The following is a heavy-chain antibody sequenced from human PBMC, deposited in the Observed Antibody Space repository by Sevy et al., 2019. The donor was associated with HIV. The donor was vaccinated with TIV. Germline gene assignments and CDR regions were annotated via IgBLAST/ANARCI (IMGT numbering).Heavy chain of an antibody. CDR2: ISGSGYLT. D-gene: IGHD3-22*01. CDR1: GFTFSSYA. Sequence: GGSLRLSCAASGFTFSSYAMSWVRQAPGKGLELVSAISGSGYLTYYTDSVKGRFTISRDNSKNTLYLQMNSLRAEDTAVYYCEKEGGGYYYDSSGLFDYWGQGTLVTVSS. CDR3: EKEGGGYYYDSSGLFDY. V-gene: IGHV3-23*01. J-gene: IGHJ4*02.